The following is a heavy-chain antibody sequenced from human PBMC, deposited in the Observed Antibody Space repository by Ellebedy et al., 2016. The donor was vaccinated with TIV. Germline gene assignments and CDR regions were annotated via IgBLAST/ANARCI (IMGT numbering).Heavy chain of an antibody. D-gene: IGHD2-8*01. CDR1: GYTFTAYH. J-gene: IGHJ5*02. CDR2: IKPNTGDT. Sequence: AASVKVSCKASGYTFTAYHIHWVRQVPGEGLEWMGWIKPNTGDTNYAPKFQGRVTMTRDTSITTAYMELSSLRSDDTAVYYCARGYCTTTNCAPAGWLDPWGQGTLVTVSS. V-gene: IGHV1-2*02. CDR3: ARGYCTTTNCAPAGWLDP.